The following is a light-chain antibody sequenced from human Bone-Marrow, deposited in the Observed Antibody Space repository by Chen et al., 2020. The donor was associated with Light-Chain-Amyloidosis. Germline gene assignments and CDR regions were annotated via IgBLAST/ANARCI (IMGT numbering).Light chain of an antibody. CDR1: SSDVGGYNY. J-gene: IGLJ1*01. CDR3: SSYAGSNNSYV. CDR2: EVS. Sequence: QSALTQPPSASGSPGQSVTLSCTGTSSDVGGYNYVSWYQQHPGKAPKLMIYEVSKRHSGVPDRFSGSKSGNTASLTVSGLQAEDEADYYCSSYAGSNNSYVFGTGTKVTVL. V-gene: IGLV2-8*01.